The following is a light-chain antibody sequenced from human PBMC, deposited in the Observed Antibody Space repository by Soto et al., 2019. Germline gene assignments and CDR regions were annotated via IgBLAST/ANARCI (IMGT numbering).Light chain of an antibody. Sequence: DIQLTQSPSFLSASVGDRVTITCRASQGINSHLAWYQQMPGKVPNLLIYDASTLQTGVPSRFSGSGSGTEFTLTISSLQPGDFAAYYCQQLNSHPFSFGGGTKVEIK. CDR2: DAS. CDR1: QGINSH. CDR3: QQLNSHPFS. V-gene: IGKV1-9*01. J-gene: IGKJ4*01.